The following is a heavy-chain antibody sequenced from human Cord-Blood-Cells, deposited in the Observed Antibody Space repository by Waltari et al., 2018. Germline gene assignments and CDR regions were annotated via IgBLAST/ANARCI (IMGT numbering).Heavy chain of an antibody. CDR3: VSRSSSWYFDY. J-gene: IGHJ4*02. V-gene: IGHV4-39*01. Sequence: QLQLQESGPGLVKPSETLSLTCTVSGGSISSSSYYWGWIRQPPGKGLEWIWSFYYSGRTYYTPSLKSRVTISVDPSTNQFSLKLSSVTAADTAVYYCVSRSSSWYFDYWGQGTLVTVSS. CDR1: GGSISSSSYY. CDR2: FYYSGRT. D-gene: IGHD6-13*01.